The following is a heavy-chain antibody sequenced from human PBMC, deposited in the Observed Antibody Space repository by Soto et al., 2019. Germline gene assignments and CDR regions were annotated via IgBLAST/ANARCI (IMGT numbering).Heavy chain of an antibody. CDR3: ARVGGSSSWYGYYYYGMDV. CDR1: GGSISSSNW. J-gene: IGHJ6*02. V-gene: IGHV4-4*02. CDR2: IYHSGST. D-gene: IGHD6-13*01. Sequence: SETLSLTCAVSGGSISSSNWWSWVRQPPGKGLEWIGEIYHSGSTNYNPSLKSRVTISVDKSKNQFSLKLSSVTAADTAVYYCARVGGSSSWYGYYYYGMDVRGQRTKVTVSS.